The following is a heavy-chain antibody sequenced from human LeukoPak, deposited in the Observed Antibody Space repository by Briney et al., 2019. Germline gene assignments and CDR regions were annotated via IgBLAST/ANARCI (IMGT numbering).Heavy chain of an antibody. CDR2: MNPNSGGT. V-gene: IGHV1-2*02. J-gene: IGHJ3*02. CDR3: ARGLATYDSSGYTAFDI. CDR1: GYTFTSYD. D-gene: IGHD3-22*01. Sequence: ASVKVSCKASGYTFTSYDINWVRQATGQGLEWMGWMNPNSGGTNYAQKFQGRVTMTRDTSISTAYMELSRLRSDDTAVYYCARGLATYDSSGYTAFDIWGQGTMVTVSS.